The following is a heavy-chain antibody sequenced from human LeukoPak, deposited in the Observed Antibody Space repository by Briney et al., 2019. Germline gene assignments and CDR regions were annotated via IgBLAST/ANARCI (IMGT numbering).Heavy chain of an antibody. CDR3: ARDRPPYDDAFDI. CDR2: IKQDGSEK. Sequence: GGSLRLSCAASGFTFSSYWMSWVRQAPGKGLEWVANIKQDGSEKYYVDSVKGRFTISRDNAKNSLYLQMNSLRAEDTAVYYCARDRPPYDDAFDIWGQGTMVTVFS. CDR1: GFTFSSYW. D-gene: IGHD3-22*01. V-gene: IGHV3-7*01. J-gene: IGHJ3*02.